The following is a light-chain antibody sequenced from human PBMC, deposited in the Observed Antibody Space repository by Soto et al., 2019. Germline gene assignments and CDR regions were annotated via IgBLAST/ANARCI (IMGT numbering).Light chain of an antibody. CDR2: AAS. V-gene: IGKV1D-12*01. CDR3: QQGYRLPST. Sequence: DIQMTQSPSSVSASVGDRVTITCRASQVIGSWLAWYQQKPGKAPKLLIYAASNLQSGVPSRFSGSGSGTDFTLTINSLQPEDFATYYCQQGYRLPSTFGGGTKVEMK. J-gene: IGKJ4*01. CDR1: QVIGSW.